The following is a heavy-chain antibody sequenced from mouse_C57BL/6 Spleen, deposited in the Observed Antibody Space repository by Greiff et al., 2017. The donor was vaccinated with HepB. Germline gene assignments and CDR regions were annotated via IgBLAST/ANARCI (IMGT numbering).Heavy chain of an antibody. CDR2: IYPGSGST. CDR3: ARSGYYVDDAMDY. J-gene: IGHJ4*01. V-gene: IGHV1-55*01. Sequence: VQLQQPGAELVKPGASVKMSCKASGYTFTSYWITWVKQRPGQGLEWIGDIYPGSGSTNYNEKFKSKATLTVDTSSSTAYMQLSSLTSEDSAVYYCARSGYYVDDAMDYWGQGTSVTVSS. CDR1: GYTFTSYW. D-gene: IGHD2-3*01.